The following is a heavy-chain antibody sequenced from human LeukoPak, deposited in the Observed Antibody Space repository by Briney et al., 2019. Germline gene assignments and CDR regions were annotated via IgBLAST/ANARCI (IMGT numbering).Heavy chain of an antibody. CDR2: IKSDGSST. CDR3: AREIYYYDSSGYPQGFDY. D-gene: IGHD3-22*01. Sequence: GGSLRLSCAASGFTFSSYWMHWVRQAPGKGLVWVSRIKSDGSSTSYADSVKGRFTISRDNAKNTLYLQMNSLRAEDTAVYYCAREIYYYDSSGYPQGFDYWGQGTLVTVSS. CDR1: GFTFSSYW. J-gene: IGHJ4*02. V-gene: IGHV3-74*01.